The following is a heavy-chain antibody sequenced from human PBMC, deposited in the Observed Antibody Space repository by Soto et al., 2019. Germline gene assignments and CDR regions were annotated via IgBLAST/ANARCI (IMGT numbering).Heavy chain of an antibody. Sequence: QVQLQQSGPGLVKPSQTLSLTCAISGDSVSSNSAAWNWIRQSPSRGLEWLGRTYYRSKWYNDYAVSVKSRITINPATSKNQFSLQLTSVTPEDTAVYYCARADGDYVVGYNWFDPWGQGTLVTVSS. D-gene: IGHD4-17*01. CDR1: GDSVSSNSAA. CDR2: TYYRSKWYN. CDR3: ARADGDYVVGYNWFDP. V-gene: IGHV6-1*01. J-gene: IGHJ5*02.